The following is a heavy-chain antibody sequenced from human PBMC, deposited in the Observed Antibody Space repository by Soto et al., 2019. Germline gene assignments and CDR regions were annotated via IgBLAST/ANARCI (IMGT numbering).Heavy chain of an antibody. D-gene: IGHD3-10*01. Sequence: GGSLRLSCAASGFTFSDYYMSWIRQAPGKGLEWVSYISSSGSTIYYADSVKGRFTISRDNAKNSLYLQMNSLRAEDTAVYYCARIGTVGWFGEFNYYYYMDVWGKGTTVTVSS. CDR2: ISSSGSTI. CDR3: ARIGTVGWFGEFNYYYYMDV. V-gene: IGHV3-11*01. J-gene: IGHJ6*03. CDR1: GFTFSDYY.